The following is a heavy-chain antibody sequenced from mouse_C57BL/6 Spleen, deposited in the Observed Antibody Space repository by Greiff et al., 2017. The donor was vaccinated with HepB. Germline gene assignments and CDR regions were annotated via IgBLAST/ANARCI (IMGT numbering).Heavy chain of an antibody. CDR1: GYTFTDYY. V-gene: IGHV1-19*01. CDR2: INPYNGGT. CDR3: ARDGSSPYYFDY. Sequence: EVKLQESGPVLVKPGASVKMSCKASGYTFTDYYMNWVKQSHGKSLEWIGVINPYNGGTSYNQKFKGKATLTVDKSSSTAYMELNSLTSEDSAVYYCARDGSSPYYFDYWGQGTTLTVSS. D-gene: IGHD1-1*01. J-gene: IGHJ2*01.